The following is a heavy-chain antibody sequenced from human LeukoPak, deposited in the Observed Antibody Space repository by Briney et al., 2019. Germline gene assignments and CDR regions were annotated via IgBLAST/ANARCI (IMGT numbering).Heavy chain of an antibody. CDR2: TSSNGGST. J-gene: IGHJ4*02. D-gene: IGHD3-9*01. CDR3: VKGPPFYDILTGYFKGAYFDY. CDR1: GFTFSSYA. Sequence: GGSLRLSCSASGFTFSSYAMHWVRQAPGKGLEYVSATSSNGGSTYYADSVKGRFTISRDNSKNTLYLQMSSLRAEDTAVYYCVKGPPFYDILTGYFKGAYFDYWGQGTLVTVSS. V-gene: IGHV3-64D*06.